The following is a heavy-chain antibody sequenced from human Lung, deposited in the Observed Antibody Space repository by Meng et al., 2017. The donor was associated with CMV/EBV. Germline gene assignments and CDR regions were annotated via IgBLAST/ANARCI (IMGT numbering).Heavy chain of an antibody. CDR1: GYTFTSYY. CDR2: ISPSGGST. V-gene: IGHV1-46*01. CDR3: ARLGYYDSSPLGDYFDY. Sequence: ASVXVSCKASGYTFTSYYMHWVRQAPGQGLEWMGIISPSGGSTSYAQKFQGRVTMTRDTSTSTVYMELSSLRSEDTAVYYCARLGYYDSSPLGDYFDYLGQGXLVTVSS. J-gene: IGHJ4*02. D-gene: IGHD3-22*01.